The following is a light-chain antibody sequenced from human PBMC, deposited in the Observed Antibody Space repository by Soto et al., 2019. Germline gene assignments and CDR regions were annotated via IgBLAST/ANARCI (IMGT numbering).Light chain of an antibody. CDR2: DTS. CDR1: TGAVTSGHY. V-gene: IGLV7-46*01. J-gene: IGLJ1*01. CDR3: LLAFNGPYV. Sequence: QAVVTQEPSLTVSPGGTVTLTCGSSTGAVTSGHYPYWFQQKPGQAPRTLIYDTSNKHSWTPARFSGYLLGGKAALTLSGAQPEDEAEYFCLLAFNGPYVFGGGTKVIV.